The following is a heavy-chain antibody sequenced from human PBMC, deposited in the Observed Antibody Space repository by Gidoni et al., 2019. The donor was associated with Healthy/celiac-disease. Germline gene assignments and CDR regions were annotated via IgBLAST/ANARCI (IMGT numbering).Heavy chain of an antibody. J-gene: IGHJ5*02. CDR1: GDSVPSNSAA. V-gene: IGHV6-1*01. D-gene: IGHD6-13*01. Sequence: QVQLQQSGPGLVKPSQTLSLTCAISGDSVPSNSAAWNWIRQSPARGLEWLGRTYYRSKWYNDYAVSVKSRITINPDTSKNQFSLQLNSVTPEDTAVYYCARGIAAAKRDWFDPWGQGTLVTVSS. CDR3: ARGIAAAKRDWFDP. CDR2: TYYRSKWYN.